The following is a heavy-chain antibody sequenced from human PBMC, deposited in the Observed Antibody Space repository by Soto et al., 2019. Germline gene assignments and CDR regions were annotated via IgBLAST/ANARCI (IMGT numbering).Heavy chain of an antibody. CDR1: GYSFTSYW. CDR2: IDPSDSYT. D-gene: IGHD6-13*01. CDR3: ARGAHYSSSTSNWFDP. V-gene: IGHV5-10-1*03. J-gene: IGHJ5*02. Sequence: EVQLVQSGAEVKKPGESLRISCKGSGYSFTSYWISWVRQMPGKGLEWMGRIDPSDSYTNYSPSFQGHVTISADKSISTAYLQWSSLKASDTAMYYCARGAHYSSSTSNWFDPWGQGTLVTVSS.